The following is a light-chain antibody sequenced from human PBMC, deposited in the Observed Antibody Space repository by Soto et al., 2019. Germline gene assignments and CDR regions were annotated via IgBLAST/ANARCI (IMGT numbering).Light chain of an antibody. J-gene: IGLJ2*01. CDR3: NPEASAKRPVL. CDR1: SSDVGGYNY. V-gene: IGLV2-14*03. Sequence: QSVLTQPASLSGSPGQSITISCTGTSSDVGGYNYVSWYQQHPGKAPRLMIYGVSNRPLGVSYRFSGSKSGNTASLTISGRRPGDGADDYCNPEASAKRPVLFGGGTKVTVL. CDR2: GVS.